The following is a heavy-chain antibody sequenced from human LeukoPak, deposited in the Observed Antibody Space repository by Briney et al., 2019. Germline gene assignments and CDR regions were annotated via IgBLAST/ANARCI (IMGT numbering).Heavy chain of an antibody. V-gene: IGHV4-34*01. CDR3: ARRPLGYCSSTSCYYFDY. CDR1: GGSFSGYY. D-gene: IGHD2-2*01. J-gene: IGHJ4*02. CDR2: INHSGST. Sequence: SETLSLTCAVYGGSFSGYYWSWIRQPPGKGLEWIGEINHSGSTNYNLSLKSRVTISVDTSKNQFSLKLSSVTAADTAVYYCARRPLGYCSSTSCYYFDYWGQGTLVTVSS.